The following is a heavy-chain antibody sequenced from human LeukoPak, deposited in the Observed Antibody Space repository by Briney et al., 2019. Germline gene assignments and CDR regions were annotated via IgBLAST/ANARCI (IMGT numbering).Heavy chain of an antibody. Sequence: SQTLSLTCTVSGGSISSGGYYWSWIRQHPGKGLEWIGYTYYSGSTYYNPSLKSRVTISVDTSKNQFSLKLSSVTAADTAVYYCARESIAVDSYDYWGQGTLVTVSS. V-gene: IGHV4-31*03. CDR3: ARESIAVDSYDY. J-gene: IGHJ4*02. D-gene: IGHD6-19*01. CDR2: TYYSGST. CDR1: GGSISSGGYY.